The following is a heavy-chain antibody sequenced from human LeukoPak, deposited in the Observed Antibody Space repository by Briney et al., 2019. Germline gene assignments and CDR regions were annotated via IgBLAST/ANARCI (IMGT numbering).Heavy chain of an antibody. J-gene: IGHJ3*02. CDR3: AKGLGVASLIVDALDM. CDR1: GFTFHDYA. CDR2: ITWNSGSV. Sequence: GGSLRLSCAASGFTFHDYAMHWVRQVPGKGLEWVSGITWNSGSVLYADSVRGRFTISRDNAKNSLYLQMNSLRPEDMAFYYCAKGLGVASLIVDALDMWGEGTMVTV. V-gene: IGHV3-9*03. D-gene: IGHD3/OR15-3a*01.